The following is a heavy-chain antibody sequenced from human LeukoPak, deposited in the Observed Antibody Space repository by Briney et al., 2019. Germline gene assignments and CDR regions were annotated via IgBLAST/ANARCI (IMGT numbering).Heavy chain of an antibody. CDR3: AGSQVWGSYRADY. J-gene: IGHJ4*02. CDR2: IYYSGST. D-gene: IGHD3-16*02. CDR1: GGSISSYY. V-gene: IGHV4-59*01. Sequence: SETLSLTCTVSGGSISSYYWSWIRQPPGKGLEWIGYIYYSGSTNYNPSLKSRVTISVDTSKNQFSLKLGSVTAADTAVYYCAGSQVWGSYRADYWGQGTLVTVSS.